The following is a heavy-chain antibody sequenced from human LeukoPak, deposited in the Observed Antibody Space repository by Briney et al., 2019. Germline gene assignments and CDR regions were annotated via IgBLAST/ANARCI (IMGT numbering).Heavy chain of an antibody. D-gene: IGHD5-12*01. CDR1: GFTFSSYD. V-gene: IGHV3-13*01. Sequence: GGSLRLSCAASGFTFSSYDMHWVRQATGKGLEWVSAIGTAGDTYYPGSVKGRFTISRENAKNSLYLQMNSLRAGDTAVYYCARGSGYDDYYFDYWGQGTLVTASS. CDR2: IGTAGDT. CDR3: ARGSGYDDYYFDY. J-gene: IGHJ4*02.